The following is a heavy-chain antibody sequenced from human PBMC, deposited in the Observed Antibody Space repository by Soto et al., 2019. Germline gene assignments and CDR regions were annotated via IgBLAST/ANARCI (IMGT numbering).Heavy chain of an antibody. D-gene: IGHD3-22*01. CDR2: IYYLGST. CDR3: ARHRDVYYDSSGYYFDY. J-gene: IGHJ4*02. Sequence: SETLSLTCSVSGGSMSEYFWSWIRQSPGKGLEWIGYIYYLGSTDYNPSLKSRVTISVDTSKRQFSLKLSSVTAADTAVYYCARHRDVYYDSSGYYFDYWGQGTLVTVSS. CDR1: GGSMSEYF. V-gene: IGHV4-59*08.